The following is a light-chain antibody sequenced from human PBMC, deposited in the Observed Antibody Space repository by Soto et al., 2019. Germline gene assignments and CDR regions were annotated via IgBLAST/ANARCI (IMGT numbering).Light chain of an antibody. Sequence: DIQMTQSTSTLSASVGDRVTITCRASQSISGSLAWYQQKPGKAPKLLIYEASNLKSGVPSRFSGSGSGTEYTLTISSLQPDDSASYYCQQYNGYWTFGQGTRVAIK. CDR1: QSISGS. CDR3: QQYNGYWT. J-gene: IGKJ1*01. CDR2: EAS. V-gene: IGKV1-5*03.